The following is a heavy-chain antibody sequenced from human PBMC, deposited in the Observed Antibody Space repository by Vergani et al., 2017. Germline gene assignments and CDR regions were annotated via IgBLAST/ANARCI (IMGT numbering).Heavy chain of an antibody. CDR1: GFTSSSYA. Sequence: QVQLVESGGGVVQPGRSLRLSCAASGFTSSSYAMHWVRQAPGQGLEWVAVISYDGSKKYYADSVKGRFTISRDNSKNTLYLQMNSLRAEDTAVYYCARTYYDSSGYYFRPPEGDYWGQGTLVTVSS. V-gene: IGHV3-30-3*01. J-gene: IGHJ4*02. CDR3: ARTYYDSSGYYFRPPEGDY. D-gene: IGHD3-22*01. CDR2: ISYDGSKK.